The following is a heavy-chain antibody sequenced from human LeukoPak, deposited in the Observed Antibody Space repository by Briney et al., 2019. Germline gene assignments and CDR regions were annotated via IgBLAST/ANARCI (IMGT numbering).Heavy chain of an antibody. CDR3: ARDLIGRYNLFGETFDI. J-gene: IGHJ3*02. CDR2: IYYSGST. CDR1: GGSISSSSYY. Sequence: SETLFLTCTVSGGSISSSSYYWGWIRQPPGKGLEWIGSIYYSGSTYYNPSLKSRVTISVDTSKHQFSLKLSSVTAADTAMYYCARDLIGRYNLFGETFDIWGQGTMVTVSS. D-gene: IGHD1-1*01. V-gene: IGHV4-39*07.